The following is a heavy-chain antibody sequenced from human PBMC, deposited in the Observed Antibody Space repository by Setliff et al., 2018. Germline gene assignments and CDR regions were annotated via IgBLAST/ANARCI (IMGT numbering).Heavy chain of an antibody. V-gene: IGHV4-38-2*01. J-gene: IGHJ4*02. Sequence: SETLSLTCAVSGYSISSGYYWGWIRQPPGKGLGWIGSIYHSGSTYYNPSLKSRVTISVDTSKNQFSLKLSSVTAADTAVYYCARQASRYYYDSSGYYDYWGQGTLVTVSS. CDR3: ARQASRYYYDSSGYYDY. D-gene: IGHD3-22*01. CDR1: GYSISSGYY. CDR2: IYHSGST.